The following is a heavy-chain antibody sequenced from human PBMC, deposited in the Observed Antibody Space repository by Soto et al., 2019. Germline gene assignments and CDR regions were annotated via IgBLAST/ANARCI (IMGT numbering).Heavy chain of an antibody. CDR1: GFTFDNYA. D-gene: IGHD5-18*01. V-gene: IGHV3-9*01. J-gene: IGHJ4*02. CDR2: ISWNSGDI. CDR3: AKVGTAMVTDYFDY. Sequence: EVRLVESGGGLVQPGRSLRLSCVASGFTFDNYAMHWVRQAPGKGLEWVSGISWNSGDIGYADAVKGRFTISRDNAKNSRFLQMNSLRAEDTAFYYCAKVGTAMVTDYFDYWGQGTLVTVSS.